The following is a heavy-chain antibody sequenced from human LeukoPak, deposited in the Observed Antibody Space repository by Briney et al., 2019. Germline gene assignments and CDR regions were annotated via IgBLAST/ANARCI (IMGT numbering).Heavy chain of an antibody. CDR3: ARPGGVYDSTGYNYFDF. CDR1: GYSFTNYW. J-gene: IGHJ4*02. D-gene: IGHD3-22*01. V-gene: IGHV5-51*01. CDR2: IYPGDSDT. Sequence: GESLKISCKGSGYSFTNYWIGWVRQMAGKGLEWMGLIYPGDSDTRYSPSFQGQVTISADKSINTAYLQWSSLKVSDTALYFCARPGGVYDSTGYNYFDFWGQGTLVTVSS.